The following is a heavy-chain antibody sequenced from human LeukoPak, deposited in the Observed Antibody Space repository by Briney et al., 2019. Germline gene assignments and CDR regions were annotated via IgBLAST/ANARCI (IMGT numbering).Heavy chain of an antibody. CDR1: GFSVSSNY. V-gene: IGHV3-53*01. D-gene: IGHD5-24*01. J-gene: IGHJ4*02. CDR3: ARETVEMGTID. CDR2: IYSGGST. Sequence: GGSLRLSCAASGFSVSSNYMSWVRQAPGKGLEWVSVIYSGGSTYYAGSVKGRFTISRDNSKNTVYLQMNSLRAEDTAVYYCARETVEMGTIDWGQGTLVTVSS.